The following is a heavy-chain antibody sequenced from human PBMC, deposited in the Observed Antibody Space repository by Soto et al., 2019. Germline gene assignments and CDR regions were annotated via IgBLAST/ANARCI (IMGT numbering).Heavy chain of an antibody. CDR3: ARGRSHEWELLVQYFDY. J-gene: IGHJ4*02. CDR2: VYYSGST. CDR1: GGSVSNSY. D-gene: IGHD1-26*01. V-gene: IGHV4-59*02. Sequence: QVQLQESGPGLVKPSETLSLTCTVSGGSVSNSYWGWIRQPPGKGLAWVAYVYYSGSTNYNPSLASRVTISVDKSKNQFSLKSTSVTGADTAVYYCARGRSHEWELLVQYFDYWVQGTLVSVSS.